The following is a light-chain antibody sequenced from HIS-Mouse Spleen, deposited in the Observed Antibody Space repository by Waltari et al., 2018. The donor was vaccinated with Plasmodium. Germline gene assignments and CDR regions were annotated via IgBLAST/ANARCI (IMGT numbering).Light chain of an antibody. CDR1: SSDVGGYNY. J-gene: IGLJ2*01. CDR2: EVS. V-gene: IGLV2-8*01. Sequence: TQPPSASGSPGQSVTISCTGTSSDVGGYNYVSWYQQHPGKAPKLMIYEVSKRPSGVPDRFCGSKSGKTASLTVSGRQAEDEADYYCSSYAGSNNLVFGGGTKLTVL. CDR3: SSYAGSNNLV.